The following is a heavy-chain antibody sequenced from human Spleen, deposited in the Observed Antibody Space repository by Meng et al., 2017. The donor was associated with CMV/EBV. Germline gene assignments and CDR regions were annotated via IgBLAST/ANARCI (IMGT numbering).Heavy chain of an antibody. J-gene: IGHJ6*02. V-gene: IGHV3-21*01. D-gene: IGHD6-6*01. Sequence: GESLKISCAASGFTFSSYSMNWVRQAPGKGLEWVSSISSSYIYYADSVKGRFTISRDNAKNSLYLQMNSLRAEDTAVYYCARDQYRVSSSLEYYYYYGMDVWGQGTTVTVSS. CDR3: ARDQYRVSSSLEYYYYYGMDV. CDR1: GFTFSSYS. CDR2: ISSSYI.